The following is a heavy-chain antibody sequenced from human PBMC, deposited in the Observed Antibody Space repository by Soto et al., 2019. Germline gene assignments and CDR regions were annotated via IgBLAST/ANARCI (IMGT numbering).Heavy chain of an antibody. Sequence: QVQLVQSGAEVKKPGASVKVSCKASGYTFTSYDINWVRQATGQGLEWMGWMNPNSGNTGYAQKFQGRVTMTRDTSISTAYMELSSLTLDDTAVYYCSRGYVDVYGDPPWVYWGQGTLVTVSS. CDR2: MNPNSGNT. J-gene: IGHJ4*02. CDR1: GYTFTSYD. V-gene: IGHV1-8*01. D-gene: IGHD4-17*01. CDR3: SRGYVDVYGDPPWVY.